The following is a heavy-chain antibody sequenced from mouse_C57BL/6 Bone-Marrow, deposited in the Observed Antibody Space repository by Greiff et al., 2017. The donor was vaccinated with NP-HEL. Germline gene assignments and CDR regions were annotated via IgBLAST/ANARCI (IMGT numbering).Heavy chain of an antibody. Sequence: QVQLQQSGAELVMPGASVKLSCKASGYTFTSYWMHWVKQRPGQGLEWIGEIDPSDSYTNYNQKFKGKSTLTVDKSSSTAYMQLSSQTAEDSAVYYCARDYGSGVDYWGQGTSVTVSA. CDR1: GYTFTSYW. V-gene: IGHV1-69*01. CDR3: ARDYGSGVDY. J-gene: IGHJ4*01. D-gene: IGHD1-1*01. CDR2: IDPSDSYT.